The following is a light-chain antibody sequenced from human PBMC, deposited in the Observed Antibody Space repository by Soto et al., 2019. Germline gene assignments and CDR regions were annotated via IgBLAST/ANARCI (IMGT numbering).Light chain of an antibody. J-gene: IGKJ2*01. V-gene: IGKV3-20*01. CDR1: QSFSGSY. CDR3: QQYGSSPGT. Sequence: EIVLTQSPGTLSLSPGERATLSCRASQSFSGSYLGWYQQKLGQAPRLLIYDVSSRATGIPDRFSGSGSGTDFPLTISRLEPEDFAVYYCQQYGSSPGTFGQGTKLEI. CDR2: DVS.